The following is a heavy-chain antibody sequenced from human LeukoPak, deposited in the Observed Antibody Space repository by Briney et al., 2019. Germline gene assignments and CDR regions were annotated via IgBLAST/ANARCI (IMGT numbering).Heavy chain of an antibody. J-gene: IGHJ3*02. V-gene: IGHV4-31*03. CDR3: ARVPPYCSGGSCYSGSDAFDI. D-gene: IGHD2-15*01. Sequence: SETLSLTCTVSGGSISSGGYYWSWIRQHPGKGLEWIGYIYYSGSTYYNPSLKSRVTISVDTSKNQSSLKLSSVTAADTAVYYCARVPPYCSGGSCYSGSDAFDIWGQGTMVTVSS. CDR2: IYYSGST. CDR1: GGSISSGGYY.